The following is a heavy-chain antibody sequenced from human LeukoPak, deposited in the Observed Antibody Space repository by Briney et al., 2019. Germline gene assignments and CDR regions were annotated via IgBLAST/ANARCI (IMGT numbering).Heavy chain of an antibody. Sequence: GGSLRLSCAASGFTFSSYGMHWVRQAPGKGLEWVAVIWYDGSNKYYADSVKGRFTISRDNSKNTLYLQMNSLRAEDTAVYYCARDGGSYYFTFDYWGQGTLVTVSS. CDR2: IWYDGSNK. V-gene: IGHV3-33*01. J-gene: IGHJ4*02. CDR1: GFTFSSYG. D-gene: IGHD1-26*01. CDR3: ARDGGSYYFTFDY.